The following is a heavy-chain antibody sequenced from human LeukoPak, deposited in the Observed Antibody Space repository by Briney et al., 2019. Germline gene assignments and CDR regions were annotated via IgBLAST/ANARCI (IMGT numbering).Heavy chain of an antibody. CDR1: GGSISSGSYY. CDR3: ARHVSMIVVVITTSHWFDP. CDR2: IYTSGST. Sequence: SETLSLTCTVSGGSISSGSYYWSWIRQPAGKGLEWIGRIYTSGSTNYNPSLKSRVTISVDTSKNQFSLKLSSVTAADTAVYYCARHVSMIVVVITTSHWFDPWGQGTLVTVSS. D-gene: IGHD3-22*01. J-gene: IGHJ5*02. V-gene: IGHV4-61*02.